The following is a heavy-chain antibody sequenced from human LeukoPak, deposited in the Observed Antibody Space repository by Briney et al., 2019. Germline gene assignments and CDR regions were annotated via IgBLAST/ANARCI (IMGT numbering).Heavy chain of an antibody. CDR1: GGSFSGYY. CDR3: AKGRTLVGGSTRSYDC. CDR2: ISGNGGDT. D-gene: IGHD1-26*01. Sequence: ETLSLTCAVYGGSFSGYYWSWIRQAPGKGLEWVSVISGNGGDTFYADSVKGRFTISRDNSKHTLFLQMNSLRDEDTAVYYCAKGRTLVGGSTRSYDCWGQGTLVTVSS. V-gene: IGHV3-23*01. J-gene: IGHJ4*02.